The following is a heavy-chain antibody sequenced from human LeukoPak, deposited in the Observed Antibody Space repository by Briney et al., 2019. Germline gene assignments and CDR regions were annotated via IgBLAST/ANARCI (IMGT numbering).Heavy chain of an antibody. CDR2: ISPSGGST. CDR3: ARDGVAGTYYFDN. D-gene: IGHD6-19*01. CDR1: GYTFTTYY. V-gene: IGHV1-46*01. Sequence: GASVKVSCKASGYTFTTYYMHWVRQAPGQGLEWMGMISPSGGSTSYPQKFQGSVTLTRDTSTSTVYMELSSLISEDTAVYFCARDGVAGTYYFDNSGQGTLGTVSS. J-gene: IGHJ4*02.